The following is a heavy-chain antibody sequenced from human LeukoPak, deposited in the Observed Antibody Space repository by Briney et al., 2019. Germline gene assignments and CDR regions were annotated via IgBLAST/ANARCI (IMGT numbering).Heavy chain of an antibody. Sequence: SETLSLTCTVSGGSISSSSYYWGWIRQPPGKGREWIGSIYYSGTTYYNPSLKTRVTISVDTSKNQFSLRLSSLTAADTAVYYCARQGGPGIDGMDVWGQGTTVTVSS. CDR3: ARQGGPGIDGMDV. V-gene: IGHV4-39*01. J-gene: IGHJ6*02. D-gene: IGHD2-15*01. CDR2: IYYSGTT. CDR1: GGSISSSSYY.